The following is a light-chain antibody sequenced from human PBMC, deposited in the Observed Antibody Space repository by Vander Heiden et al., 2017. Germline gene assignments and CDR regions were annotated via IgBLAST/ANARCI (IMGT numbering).Light chain of an antibody. CDR1: SSNLGNNH. CDR3: GTWDSSRSAAHVV. CDR2: NNN. Sequence: QSVLTRPPSAPAPPGQKVTISSPGSSSNLGNNHVSWYPQLPGTAPKPPLFNNNKRPSGIPDRFSGSKSGTAATLGITGLQTGDEDDDYCGTWDSSRSAAHVVFGGGTKLTVL. V-gene: IGLV1-51*01. J-gene: IGLJ2*01.